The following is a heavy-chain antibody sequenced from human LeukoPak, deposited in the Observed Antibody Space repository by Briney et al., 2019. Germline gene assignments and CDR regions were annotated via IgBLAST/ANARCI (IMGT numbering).Heavy chain of an antibody. CDR3: ATIKRGSIYGYFDF. V-gene: IGHV4-59*11. CDR1: GGSISSHY. CDR2: LLDSVNT. Sequence: PSETLSLTCTVSGGSISSHYWSWIRQPPGKGLEWIAYLLDSVNTKDNPSLNSRLTLSADTSKNQFSLRLSPVTAADTAVYYCATIKRGSIYGYFDFWGQGIKVTVSS. J-gene: IGHJ4*02. D-gene: IGHD5-18*01.